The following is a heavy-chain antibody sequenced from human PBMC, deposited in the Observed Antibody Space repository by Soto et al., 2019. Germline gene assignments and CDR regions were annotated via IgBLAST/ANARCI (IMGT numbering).Heavy chain of an antibody. CDR3: ARYRSGSGSLYYYYGMDV. CDR1: GYTFTGYY. Sequence: ASVNVSCKPSGYTFTGYYMHWGRQAPGQGLECMGWINPNSGGTNYAQKFQGRVTMTRDTSISTAYMELSRLRSDDTAVYYCARYRSGSGSLYYYYGMDVWGQGTTVTVSS. D-gene: IGHD3-10*01. J-gene: IGHJ6*02. CDR2: INPNSGGT. V-gene: IGHV1-2*02.